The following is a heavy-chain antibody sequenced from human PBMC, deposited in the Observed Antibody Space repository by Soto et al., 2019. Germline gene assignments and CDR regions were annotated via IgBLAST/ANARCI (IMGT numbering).Heavy chain of an antibody. CDR2: ISYDGSNK. D-gene: IGHD6-6*01. CDR1: GFTFSSYA. V-gene: IGHV3-30-3*01. Sequence: VGSLRLSCAASGFTFSSYAMHWVRQAPVKGLEWVAVISYDGSNKYYADSVKGRFTISRDNSKNTLYLQMNSLRAEDTAVYYCARDAGYSSSSVGHNWFDPWGQGTLVTVSS. J-gene: IGHJ5*02. CDR3: ARDAGYSSSSVGHNWFDP.